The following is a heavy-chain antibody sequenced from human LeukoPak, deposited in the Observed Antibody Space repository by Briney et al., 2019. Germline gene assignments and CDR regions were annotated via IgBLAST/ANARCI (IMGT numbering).Heavy chain of an antibody. J-gene: IGHJ6*02. CDR3: TTDEDWNYARKDI. V-gene: IGHV3-15*04. D-gene: IGHD1-7*01. CDR1: GFTFNYAW. CDR2: TVSEIDGGTT. Sequence: PGGSLRLSCAASGFTFNYAWMSWVRQVPGKGLEWVGQTVSEIDGGTTDYAAPVKGRFTISRDDSKSTLYLQMNSLKIEDTAVYYCTTDEDWNYARKDIWGQGATVIVSS.